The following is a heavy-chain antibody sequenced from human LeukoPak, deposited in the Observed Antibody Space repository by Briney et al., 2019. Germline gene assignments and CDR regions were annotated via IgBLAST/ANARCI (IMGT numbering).Heavy chain of an antibody. CDR2: ISSSGSTI. CDR1: GFTFSDYY. Sequence: GSLRLSCAASGFTFSDYYMSWIRQAPGKGLEWVSHISSSGSTIYYADSVKGRFTISRDNAKNSLYLQMNSLRAEDTAVYYCASHVDTAMVSDYFDYWGQGTLVTVSS. J-gene: IGHJ4*02. V-gene: IGHV3-11*01. CDR3: ASHVDTAMVSDYFDY. D-gene: IGHD5-18*01.